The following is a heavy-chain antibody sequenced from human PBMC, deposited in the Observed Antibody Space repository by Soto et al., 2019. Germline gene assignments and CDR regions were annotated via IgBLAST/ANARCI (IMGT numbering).Heavy chain of an antibody. CDR1: GFTFSSYA. V-gene: IGHV3-23*01. Sequence: GGSLRLSCAASGFTFSSYAVSWVRQAPGKGPEWISSISGSGSTIYYAASVKGRITISRDNSKNTLYLQMSSLRAEDTAVYYCAKVFYYYDSSGYYYFDYWGQGTLVTVSS. CDR2: ISGSGSTI. D-gene: IGHD3-22*01. J-gene: IGHJ4*02. CDR3: AKVFYYYDSSGYYYFDY.